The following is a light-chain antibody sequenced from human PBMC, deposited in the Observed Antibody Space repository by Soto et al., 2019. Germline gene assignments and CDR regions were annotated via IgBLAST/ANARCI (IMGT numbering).Light chain of an antibody. Sequence: QSALTQPPSVSGAPGQNITISCTGSSSNIGTGYDVHWYQQLPGTAPKLLIYSNSNRPSGVPDRFSGSKSGTSASLAITGLQAEDEADYYCQSYDGSLSDLYVFGTGTKVTVL. CDR1: SSNIGTGYD. CDR3: QSYDGSLSDLYV. CDR2: SNS. V-gene: IGLV1-40*01. J-gene: IGLJ1*01.